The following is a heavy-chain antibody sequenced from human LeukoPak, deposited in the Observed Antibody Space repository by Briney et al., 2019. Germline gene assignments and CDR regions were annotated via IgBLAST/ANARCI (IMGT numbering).Heavy chain of an antibody. D-gene: IGHD6-19*01. CDR3: AKDLGYSSGFNPDY. J-gene: IGHJ4*02. CDR2: IKQDGSEK. Sequence: GGSLRLSCAASGFTFSSYWMSWVRQAPGKGLEWVANIKQDGSEKYYVDSVKGRFTISRDNAKNSLYLQMNSLRAEDTAVYYCAKDLGYSSGFNPDYWGQGTLVTVSS. CDR1: GFTFSSYW. V-gene: IGHV3-7*01.